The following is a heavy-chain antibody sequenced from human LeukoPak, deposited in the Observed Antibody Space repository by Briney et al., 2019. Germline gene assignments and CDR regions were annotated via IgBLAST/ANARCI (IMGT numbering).Heavy chain of an antibody. CDR1: GFTFSSYA. J-gene: IGHJ4*02. Sequence: GGSLRLSCAASGFTFSSYAMHWVRQAPGKGLEWVAVISYDGSNKYYADSVKGRFTISRDYSKNTLYLQMNSLRAEDTAVYYCARDLDSSSWYFDYWGQGTLVTVSS. V-gene: IGHV3-30-3*01. D-gene: IGHD6-13*01. CDR3: ARDLDSSSWYFDY. CDR2: ISYDGSNK.